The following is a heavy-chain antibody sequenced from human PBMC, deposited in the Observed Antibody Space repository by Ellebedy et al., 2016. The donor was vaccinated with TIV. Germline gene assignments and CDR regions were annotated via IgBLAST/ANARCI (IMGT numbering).Heavy chain of an antibody. V-gene: IGHV3-23*01. D-gene: IGHD3-16*01. CDR2: MHGSGRGI. CDR3: ARDPGGVGPAFDI. Sequence: PGGSLRLSCEASGFTFSAFAMGWVRQTPGKGLEWVSGMHGSGRGISYSESVKGRFIISRDNSKNILYLQMNSLRAEDTALYSCARDPGGVGPAFDIWGQGTLVFVSS. J-gene: IGHJ3*02. CDR1: GFTFSAFA.